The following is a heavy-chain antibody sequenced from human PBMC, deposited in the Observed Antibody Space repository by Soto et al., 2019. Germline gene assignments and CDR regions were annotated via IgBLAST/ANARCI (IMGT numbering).Heavy chain of an antibody. Sequence: SQTLSLTCAISGDSVSSNSAAWNWIRQSPSRGLEWLGRTYYRSKWYNDYAVSVKSRITINPDTSKNQFSLQLNSVTPEDTAVYSCARDQQLVSQNYYCYYGMDVWGQGTTVTVSS. CDR1: GDSVSSNSAA. CDR2: TYYRSKWYN. J-gene: IGHJ6*02. V-gene: IGHV6-1*01. D-gene: IGHD6-13*01. CDR3: ARDQQLVSQNYYCYYGMDV.